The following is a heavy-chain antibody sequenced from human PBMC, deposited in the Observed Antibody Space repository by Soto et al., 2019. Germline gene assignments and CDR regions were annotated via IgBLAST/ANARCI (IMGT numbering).Heavy chain of an antibody. CDR1: GFSRSTSGMC. CDR2: IDWDDDK. D-gene: IGHD5-18*01. J-gene: IGHJ4*02. V-gene: IGHV2-70*01. CDR3: PRMLLATAIVTGYFDY. Sequence: CGPTLVNPTQTLTLTWTFSGFSRSTSGMCVSWIRQPPGKALEWRALIDWDDDKYDSTALKTRLTVSKDTSKNQVVLTMTNMDPVDTATSYCPRMLLATAIVTGYFDYWGQGTLVTVSS.